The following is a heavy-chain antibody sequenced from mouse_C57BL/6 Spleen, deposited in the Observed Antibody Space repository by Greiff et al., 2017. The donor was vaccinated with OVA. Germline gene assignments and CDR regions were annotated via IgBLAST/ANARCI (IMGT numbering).Heavy chain of an antibody. J-gene: IGHJ4*01. V-gene: IGHV1-82*01. Sequence: VQLQQSGPELVKPGASVKISCKASGYAFRRSWMNWVKQRPGKGLEWIGRIYPGDGDTNYNGKFKGKATLTADKSSSTAYMQLSSLTSEDSAVYFCARRGTVAPYYAMDYWGQGTSVTVSS. CDR3: ARRGTVAPYYAMDY. D-gene: IGHD1-1*01. CDR1: GYAFRRSW. CDR2: IYPGDGDT.